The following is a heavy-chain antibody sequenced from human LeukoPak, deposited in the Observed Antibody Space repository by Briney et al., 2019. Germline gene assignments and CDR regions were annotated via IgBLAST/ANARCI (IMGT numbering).Heavy chain of an antibody. D-gene: IGHD6-13*01. CDR1: GFTFKFYA. J-gene: IGHJ3*02. CDR2: ITGDASVT. V-gene: IGHV3-23*01. Sequence: PGGSLRLSCAGSGFTFKFYAMTWVRQAPGKGLEWVSGITGDASVTYDADSVKGRFNISRDNSKNTLSLQLNSLRVEDTAVYYCAKAYSSSLYGDAFHIWSQGTKVTVSP. CDR3: AKAYSSSLYGDAFHI.